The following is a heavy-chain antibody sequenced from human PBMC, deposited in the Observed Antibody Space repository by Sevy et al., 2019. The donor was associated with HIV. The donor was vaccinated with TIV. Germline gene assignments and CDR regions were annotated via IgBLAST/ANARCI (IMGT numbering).Heavy chain of an antibody. Sequence: GGSLRLSCAVYGFSFDDYAMHWVRQVPGKGLEWVAGISWNSAFIGYADSVKGHFTISRDNTKNSLYLQINSLIPEDTALYYCVKDGGSGSGPSAEYFHHWGQGTLVTVSS. CDR3: VKDGGSGSGPSAEYFHH. J-gene: IGHJ1*01. CDR2: ISWNSAFI. V-gene: IGHV3-9*01. D-gene: IGHD6-19*01. CDR1: GFSFDDYA.